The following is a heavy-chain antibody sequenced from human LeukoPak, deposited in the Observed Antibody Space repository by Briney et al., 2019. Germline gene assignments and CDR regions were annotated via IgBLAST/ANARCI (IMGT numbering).Heavy chain of an antibody. D-gene: IGHD6-6*01. CDR3: ARLIGDRTIYDY. CDR1: GLTFRTYW. V-gene: IGHV3-7*01. J-gene: IGHJ4*02. CDR2: INQGGSET. Sequence: PGGSLRLSCAASGLTFRTYWMSWVRQAPGKGLEWVASINQGGSETYYVESVKGRFTISRDNAMNSFFLQMNSLRAEDTAVYYCARLIGDRTIYDYWGQGTLVTVPS.